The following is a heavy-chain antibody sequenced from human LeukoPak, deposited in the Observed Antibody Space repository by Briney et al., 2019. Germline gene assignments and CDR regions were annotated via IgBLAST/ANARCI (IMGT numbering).Heavy chain of an antibody. CDR2: IWYDGSDR. CDR1: GFTFSNYG. CDR3: AKDRRHYDETRGYGIDY. Sequence: GGSLRLSCAASGFTFSNYGMHWVRQAPGKGLEWVAVIWYDGSDRYYADSVKGRFTISRDNSKNRLSLQMNSLRAEDTAVYYCAKDRRHYDETRGYGIDYWGQGTLVTVSS. J-gene: IGHJ4*02. D-gene: IGHD3-22*01. V-gene: IGHV3-33*06.